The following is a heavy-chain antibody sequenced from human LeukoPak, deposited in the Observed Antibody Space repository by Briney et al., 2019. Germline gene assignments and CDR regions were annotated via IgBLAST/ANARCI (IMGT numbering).Heavy chain of an antibody. V-gene: IGHV4-34*01. CDR3: ARRWFGELLPTIGFDY. CDR1: GGSFSGYY. D-gene: IGHD3-10*01. Sequence: PSETLSLTCAVYGGSFSGYYWSWVRQPPGKGLEWIGEINHSGSTNYNPSLKSRVTISVDTSKNQFSLKLSPVTAADTAVYYCARRWFGELLPTIGFDYWGQGTLVTVSS. J-gene: IGHJ4*02. CDR2: INHSGST.